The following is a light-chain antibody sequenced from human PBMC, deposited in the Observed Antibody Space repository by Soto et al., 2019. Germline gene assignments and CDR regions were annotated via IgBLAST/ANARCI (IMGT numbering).Light chain of an antibody. CDR3: SSYGGSNNYV. J-gene: IGLJ1*01. CDR2: EVT. V-gene: IGLV2-8*01. CDR1: SSDVGRYDY. Sequence: QSVLSQPPSASGSPGQSVTISCTGTSSDVGRYDYVSWYQQHPGKAPKLMIYEVTNRPSGVPDRFSGSKSGNTASLTVSGLQAEDEADYYCSSYGGSNNYVFGTGTKVTVL.